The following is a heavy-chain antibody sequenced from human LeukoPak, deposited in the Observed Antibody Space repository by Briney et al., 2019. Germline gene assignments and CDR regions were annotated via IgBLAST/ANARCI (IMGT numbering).Heavy chain of an antibody. V-gene: IGHV3-21*01. D-gene: IGHD1-26*01. CDR3: ARDTSGSYLGFDY. J-gene: IGHJ4*02. Sequence: GGSLRLSCAASGFTFSSYSMNWVRQAPGKGLEWVSSISSSSSYIYYADSVKGRFTISRDNAKNSLYLQINSLRAEDTAVYYCARDTSGSYLGFDYWGQGTLVTVSS. CDR1: GFTFSSYS. CDR2: ISSSSSYI.